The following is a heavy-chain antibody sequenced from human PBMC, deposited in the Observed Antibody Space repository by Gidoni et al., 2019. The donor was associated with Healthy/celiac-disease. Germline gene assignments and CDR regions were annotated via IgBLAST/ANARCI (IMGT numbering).Heavy chain of an antibody. CDR1: GFTVSSNY. J-gene: IGHJ4*02. CDR3: ARVWAYSYYFDY. D-gene: IGHD2-15*01. V-gene: IGHV3-66*01. Sequence: EVQLVESGGGLVQPGGSLRLSCAASGFTVSSNYMSWVGQAPGKGLEWVSVIYSGGSTYYADSVKGRFTISRDNSKNTLYLQMNSLRAEDTAVYYCARVWAYSYYFDYWGQGTLVTVSS. CDR2: IYSGGST.